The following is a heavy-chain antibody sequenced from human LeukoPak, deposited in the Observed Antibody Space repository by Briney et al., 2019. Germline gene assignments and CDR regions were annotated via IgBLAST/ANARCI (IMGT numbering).Heavy chain of an antibody. CDR3: ARPLTSGYSYGY. V-gene: IGHV3-48*01. J-gene: IGHJ4*02. CDR2: ISDSSSSI. D-gene: IGHD5-18*01. Sequence: GGSLRLSCAASGFTFSSYSMNWFRQAPGKGLEWVSYISDSSSSIYYADSVKGRFTISRDNAKNSLYLQMNSLRAEDTAVYYCARPLTSGYSYGYWGQGTLVTVSS. CDR1: GFTFSSYS.